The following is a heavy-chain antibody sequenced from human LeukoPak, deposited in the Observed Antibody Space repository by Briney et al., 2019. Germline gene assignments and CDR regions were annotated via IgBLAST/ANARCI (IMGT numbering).Heavy chain of an antibody. Sequence: PGGSLRLSCAGSGFTFSNYAMSWVRQAPGGELEWVSTFSGSGSGTHYADSVKGRFTISRDNSKNTVSLQMNSLRAEDTAVYYCVKEGEAGNAPYSWFDPWGQGTLVTVSS. CDR1: GFTFSNYA. CDR3: VKEGEAGNAPYSWFDP. V-gene: IGHV3-23*01. CDR2: FSGSGSGT. D-gene: IGHD3-16*01. J-gene: IGHJ5*02.